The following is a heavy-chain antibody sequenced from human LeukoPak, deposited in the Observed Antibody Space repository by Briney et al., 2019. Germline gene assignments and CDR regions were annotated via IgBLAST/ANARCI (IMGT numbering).Heavy chain of an antibody. CDR1: GDSISSGEYY. CDR2: ISSSGST. V-gene: IGHV4-61*02. D-gene: IGHD3-22*01. J-gene: IGHJ3*02. Sequence: PSETLSLTCTVSGDSISSGEYYWSWLRQPAGQGLEWIGRISSSGSTNYNPSLNRRATISLNTSKNQFLLKLSSVTAADTAVYFCARGPYSYDSSGAFDIWGQGTMVTVSS. CDR3: ARGPYSYDSSGAFDI.